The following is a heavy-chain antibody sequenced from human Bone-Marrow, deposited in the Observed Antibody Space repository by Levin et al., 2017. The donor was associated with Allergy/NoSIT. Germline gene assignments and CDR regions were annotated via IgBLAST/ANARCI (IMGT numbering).Heavy chain of an antibody. D-gene: IGHD1-26*01. J-gene: IGHJ4*02. Sequence: ESLKISCTVSGGSVSSSTYYWGWIRQPPGKGLEWIGSIYYSGTTYYNPSLKSRVTISVDTSKNQFSLKLSSVTAADTAVYYCVRASGSYFYWGQGTLVTVSS. CDR2: IYYSGTT. CDR3: VRASGSYFY. V-gene: IGHV4-39*07. CDR1: GGSVSSSTYY.